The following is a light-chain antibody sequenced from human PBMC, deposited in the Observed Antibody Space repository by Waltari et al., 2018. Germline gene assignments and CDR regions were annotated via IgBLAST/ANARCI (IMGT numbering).Light chain of an antibody. CDR1: TSDTGGNT. J-gene: IGLJ1*01. Sequence: QSVLTQPPSASGTPGQRVTISCTGSTSDTGGNTVVWYQQLPGTAPKLLIHSNDQRPSGVPDRFSGFKSGTSASLAISGLQSEDEGEYFCAAWDDSLTYVFGTGTKVTVL. CDR2: SND. CDR3: AAWDDSLTYV. V-gene: IGLV1-44*01.